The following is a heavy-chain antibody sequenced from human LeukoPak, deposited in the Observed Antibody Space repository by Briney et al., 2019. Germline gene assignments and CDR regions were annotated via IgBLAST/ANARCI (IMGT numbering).Heavy chain of an antibody. CDR1: GFTFSSYA. Sequence: PGGSLSLSCAASGFTFSSYAMSWVRQAPGKGLEWVSAISGSGGSTYYADSAKVRFTISRDNSKDTLYLQMNSLRAEDTAVYYCAKDLYYYDSSGYYLYWGQGTLVTVSS. CDR2: ISGSGGST. CDR3: AKDLYYYDSSGYYLY. D-gene: IGHD3-22*01. J-gene: IGHJ4*02. V-gene: IGHV3-23*01.